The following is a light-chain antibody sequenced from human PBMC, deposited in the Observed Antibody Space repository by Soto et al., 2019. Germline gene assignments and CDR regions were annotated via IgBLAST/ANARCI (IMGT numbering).Light chain of an antibody. V-gene: IGLV2-14*03. CDR1: SSDVGGYNY. CDR2: DVT. CDR3: SSYTTSNTRQIV. Sequence: QSVLTQPASVSGSPGQSITISCTGTSSDVGGYNYVSWYQHHPGKAPKLIIYDVTTRPSGVSNPFSGSKSGTTASLITSGLQPEDEADYSCSSYTTSNTRQIVFGTGTKVTV. J-gene: IGLJ1*01.